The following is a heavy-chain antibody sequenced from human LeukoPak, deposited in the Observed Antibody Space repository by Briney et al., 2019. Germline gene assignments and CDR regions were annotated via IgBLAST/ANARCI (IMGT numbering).Heavy chain of an antibody. D-gene: IGHD5-18*01. Sequence: GASVKVPCKASGYTFTSYYMHWVRQAPGQGLEWMGIINPSGGSTSYAQKFQGRVTMTRDTSTSTVYMELSSLRSEDTAVYYCAREFVDTAMDYYFDYWGQGTLVTVSS. CDR3: AREFVDTAMDYYFDY. CDR2: INPSGGST. V-gene: IGHV1-46*01. J-gene: IGHJ4*02. CDR1: GYTFTSYY.